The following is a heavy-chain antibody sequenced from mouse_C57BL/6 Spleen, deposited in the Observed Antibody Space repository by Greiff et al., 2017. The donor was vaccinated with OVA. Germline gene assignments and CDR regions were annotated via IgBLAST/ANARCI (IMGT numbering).Heavy chain of an antibody. CDR1: GFTFSDYG. V-gene: IGHV5-17*01. J-gene: IGHJ4*01. CDR2: ISSGSSTI. Sequence: EVKLMASGGGLVKPGGSLKLSCAASGFTFSDYGMHWVRQAPEKGLEWVAYISSGSSTIYYADTVRGRFHISRDNAKNTLFLQTTSLRSEDTAMYYCARPYYYGSRDYAMDYWGQGTSVTVSS. CDR3: ARPYYYGSRDYAMDY. D-gene: IGHD1-1*01.